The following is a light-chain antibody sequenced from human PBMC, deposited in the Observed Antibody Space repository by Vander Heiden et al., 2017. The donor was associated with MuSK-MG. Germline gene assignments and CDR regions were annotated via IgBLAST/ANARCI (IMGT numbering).Light chain of an antibody. J-gene: IGKJ1*01. CDR2: WAS. Sequence: DIVMTQSPDSLAVSLGERATINCKSSQSLLSNNKNFLAWYQQKAGQPPKLLFYWASTRESGVPDRFGGSGSGAGFTLSISSLQAEDVAVYYCQQDYTKPRTFGQGTKVEIK. CDR1: QSLLSNNKNF. CDR3: QQDYTKPRT. V-gene: IGKV4-1*01.